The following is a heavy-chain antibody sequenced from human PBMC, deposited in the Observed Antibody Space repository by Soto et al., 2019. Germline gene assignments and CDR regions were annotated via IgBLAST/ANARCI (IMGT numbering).Heavy chain of an antibody. J-gene: IGHJ4*02. CDR2: ISGSGGST. CDR3: AKDLVGSNADYFDY. Sequence: GGSLRLSCAASGCTFSSYAMSWVRQAPGKGLEWVSAISGSGGSTYYADSVKGRFTISRDNSKNTLYLQMNSLRAEDAAVYYCAKDLVGSNADYFDYWGQGTLVTVSS. D-gene: IGHD2-15*01. V-gene: IGHV3-23*01. CDR1: GCTFSSYA.